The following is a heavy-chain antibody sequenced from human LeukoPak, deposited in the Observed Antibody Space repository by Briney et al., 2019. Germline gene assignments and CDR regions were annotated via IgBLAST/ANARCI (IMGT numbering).Heavy chain of an antibody. CDR1: GYTFTSYA. CDR3: ARHLWFGDPASEVGVY. J-gene: IGHJ4*02. D-gene: IGHD3-10*01. Sequence: ASVKVSCKASGYTFTSYAMHWVRQAPGQRLEWMGWINAGNGNTKYSQKFQGRVTITRDTSASTAYMELSSLRSEDTAVYYCARHLWFGDPASEVGVYWGQGTLVTVSS. CDR2: INAGNGNT. V-gene: IGHV1-3*01.